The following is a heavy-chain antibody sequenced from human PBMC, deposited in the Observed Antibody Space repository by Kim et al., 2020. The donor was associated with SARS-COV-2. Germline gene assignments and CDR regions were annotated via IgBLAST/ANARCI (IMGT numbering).Heavy chain of an antibody. D-gene: IGHD3-22*01. Sequence: PVKGRLTISREHAKNSLYLQMNRLRAEDTAVYYCARGPPSMIVPGVGGYWGQGTLVTVSS. V-gene: IGHV3-11*04. CDR3: ARGPPSMIVPGVGGY. J-gene: IGHJ4*02.